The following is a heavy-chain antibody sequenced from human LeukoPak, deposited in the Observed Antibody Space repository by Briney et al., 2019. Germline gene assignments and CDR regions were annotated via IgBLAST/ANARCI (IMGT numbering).Heavy chain of an antibody. J-gene: IGHJ3*01. CDR1: GGSISSYY. CDR3: ARDFISGRRGEGGDAFHV. V-gene: IGHV4-59*01. CDR2: IYYSGST. Sequence: SETLSLTCTVSGGSISSYYWSWIRQPPGKGLEWIGYIYYSGSTNYNPSLKSRVTISVDTSKNQFSLKLSSVTAADTAVYYCARDFISGRRGEGGDAFHVWGQGTMVTVSS. D-gene: IGHD1-26*01.